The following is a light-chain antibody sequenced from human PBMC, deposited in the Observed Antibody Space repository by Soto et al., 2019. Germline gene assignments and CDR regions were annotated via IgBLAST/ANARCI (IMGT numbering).Light chain of an antibody. V-gene: IGLV2-23*02. Sequence: QSALTQPASVSGSPGQSITISCTGTSSDVGSYNLVSWYQQHPGKAPKLMIYEVSKRPSGVSNRFSGSKSGNTDYLTISGLQAEDEADYYCCSYAGSSTWVFGTGTKVTVL. CDR2: EVS. CDR1: SSDVGSYNL. CDR3: CSYAGSSTWV. J-gene: IGLJ1*01.